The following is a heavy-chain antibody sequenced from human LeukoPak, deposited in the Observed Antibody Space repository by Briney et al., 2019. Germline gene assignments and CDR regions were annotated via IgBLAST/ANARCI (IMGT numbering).Heavy chain of an antibody. CDR2: IYYSGST. Sequence: SETLSLTCTVSGASIRSYYWSWIRQPPGKGLEWIGNIYYSGSTNYNPSLKSRVTIPVDPSNNQFSLNVNSVTAADTAVYYCASVDILTGYSFDHWGQGTLVTVSS. CDR3: ASVDILTGYSFDH. V-gene: IGHV4-59*12. D-gene: IGHD3-9*01. CDR1: GASIRSYY. J-gene: IGHJ5*02.